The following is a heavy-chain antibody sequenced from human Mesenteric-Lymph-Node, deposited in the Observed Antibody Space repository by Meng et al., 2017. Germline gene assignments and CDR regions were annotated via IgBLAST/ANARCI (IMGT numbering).Heavy chain of an antibody. CDR3: ARGYSGY. CDR1: GGSFSGYY. V-gene: IGHV4-34*01. D-gene: IGHD5-12*01. CDR2: INHSRST. J-gene: IGHJ4*02. Sequence: QVQLQQWGAGLLKASETLSLTCAVYGGSFSGYYWSWIRQPPGKGLEWIGEINHSRSTNYNPSLKSRVTISVDTSKNQFSLKLSSVTAADTAVYYCARGYSGYWGQGTLVTVSS.